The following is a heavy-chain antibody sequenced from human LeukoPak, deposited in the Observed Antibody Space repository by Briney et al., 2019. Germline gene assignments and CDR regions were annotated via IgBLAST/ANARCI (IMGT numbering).Heavy chain of an antibody. V-gene: IGHV3-23*01. J-gene: IGHJ4*02. D-gene: IGHD3-22*01. CDR2: ITGGGIGT. CDR3: ARRDVSDSSGYYPLFAH. Sequence: PGGPLRLSCAASGFTFNNYAMTWVRQAPGKGLEWVSGITGGGIGTYYADSVRGRFTISRDNSKNTLDLQMNTLRVEDTAVYYCARRDVSDSSGYYPLFAHWGQGTLVTVSS. CDR1: GFTFNNYA.